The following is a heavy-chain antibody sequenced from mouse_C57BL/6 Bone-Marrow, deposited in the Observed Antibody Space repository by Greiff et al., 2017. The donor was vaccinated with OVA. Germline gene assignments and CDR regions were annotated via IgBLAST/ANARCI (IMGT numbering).Heavy chain of an antibody. CDR2: ISDGGSYT. V-gene: IGHV5-4*01. CDR1: GFTFSSYA. CDR3: AREGYDYPY. J-gene: IGHJ2*01. D-gene: IGHD2-4*01. Sequence: EVQVVESGGGLVKPGGSLKLSCAASGFTFSSYAMSWVRQTPEKRLEWVATISDGGSYTYYPDNVKGRFTISRDNAKNNLYLQMSHLKSEDTAMYYCAREGYDYPYWGQGTTLTVSS.